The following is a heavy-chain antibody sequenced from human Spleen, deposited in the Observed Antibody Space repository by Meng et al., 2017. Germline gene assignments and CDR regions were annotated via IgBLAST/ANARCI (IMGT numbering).Heavy chain of an antibody. CDR2: INHSGRT. V-gene: IGHV4-34*01. J-gene: IGHJ5*02. CDR1: GVALRGYH. CDR3: ARGWWLATSNSNWFDP. Sequence: QLQLPQSGLTTLHPAASPHPPLRVPGVALRGYHESCTRHTPGKGLEWIGDINHSGRTNYNPSLKSRVTISVGTSKNQFSLKLSSVTAADTAVYYCARGWWLATSNSNWFDPWGQGTLVTVSS. D-gene: IGHD6-19*01.